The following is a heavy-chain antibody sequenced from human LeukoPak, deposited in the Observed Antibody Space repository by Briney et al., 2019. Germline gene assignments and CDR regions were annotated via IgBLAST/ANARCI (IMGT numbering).Heavy chain of an antibody. J-gene: IGHJ4*02. CDR2: INPNSGGT. V-gene: IGHV1-2*02. D-gene: IGHD3-10*01. CDR3: ARDGGGSTNVSAGGYYFDY. CDR1: GYTFTGYY. Sequence: ASVKVSCKASGYTFTGYYMRWVRQAPGQGLEWMGWINPNSGGTNYAQKFQGRVTMTRDTSISTAYMELSRLRSDDTAVYYCARDGGGSTNVSAGGYYFDYWGQGTLVTVSS.